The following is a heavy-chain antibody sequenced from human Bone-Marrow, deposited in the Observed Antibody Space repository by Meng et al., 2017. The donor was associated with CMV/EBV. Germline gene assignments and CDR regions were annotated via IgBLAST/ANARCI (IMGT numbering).Heavy chain of an antibody. Sequence: GESLKISCAASGFIFSSYSMNWVRQAPGKGLEWVSSISSSSSYIYYADSVKGRFTISRDNAKNSLYLQMNSLRAEDTAVYYCARTTSHCYGYWGQGTLVTVSS. CDR1: GFIFSSYS. D-gene: IGHD2-15*01. J-gene: IGHJ4*02. CDR3: ARTTSHCYGY. V-gene: IGHV3-21*01. CDR2: ISSSSSYI.